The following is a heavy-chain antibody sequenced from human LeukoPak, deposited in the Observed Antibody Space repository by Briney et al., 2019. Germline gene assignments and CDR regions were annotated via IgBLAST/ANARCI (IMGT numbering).Heavy chain of an antibody. CDR2: ISAKNGDT. Sequence: GASVKVSCKTPGYTFANYGVTWVRQAPGQGLEWMGWISAKNGDTDYAQNLQGRVTMTRDTSTSTVQMELRSLRSDDTAVYYCARGKGARDYWGQGTLVTVSA. V-gene: IGHV1-18*01. J-gene: IGHJ4*02. CDR1: GYTFANYG. CDR3: ARGKGARDY.